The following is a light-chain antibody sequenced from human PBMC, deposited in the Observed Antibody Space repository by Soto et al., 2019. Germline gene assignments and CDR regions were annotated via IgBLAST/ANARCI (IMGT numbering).Light chain of an antibody. CDR1: QSVSSSY. Sequence: EIVLTQSPGTLSLSPGESATLSCRASQSVSSSYLAWYQQKPGQAPRLLIYGASRRATGFPDRFSGSGSGTDFTLIISRLEPEDFAVYYCHQYDSSPWTLGQGTKVDIK. CDR3: HQYDSSPWT. V-gene: IGKV3-20*01. CDR2: GAS. J-gene: IGKJ1*01.